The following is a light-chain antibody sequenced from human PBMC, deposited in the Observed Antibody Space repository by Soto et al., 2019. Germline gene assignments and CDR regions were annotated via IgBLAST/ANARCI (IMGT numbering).Light chain of an antibody. CDR3: QQLNSYPWT. CDR1: QGISSY. J-gene: IGKJ1*01. V-gene: IGKV1-9*01. Sequence: IQLTRSPSSLSASVGDRVTITCRASQGISSYLAWYQQKPGKAPKLLIYAASTLQSGVPSRFSGSGSGTDFTLTISSLQPEDFATYYCQQLNSYPWTFGQGTKVEIK. CDR2: AAS.